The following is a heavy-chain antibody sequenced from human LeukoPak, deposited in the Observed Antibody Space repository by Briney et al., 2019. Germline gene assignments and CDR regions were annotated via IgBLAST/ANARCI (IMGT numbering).Heavy chain of an antibody. CDR1: GFTFSSYA. J-gene: IGHJ4*02. V-gene: IGHV3-23*01. CDR3: AKGWEWLPLEGCYFDY. Sequence: PGGSLRLSCAASGFTFSSYAMSWVRQAPGKGLEWVSAISGSGGSTYYADSVKGRVTISRDNSKKTLYLQMNSLRAADTAVYYCAKGWEWLPLEGCYFDYWGQGTLVTVSS. D-gene: IGHD5-12*01. CDR2: ISGSGGST.